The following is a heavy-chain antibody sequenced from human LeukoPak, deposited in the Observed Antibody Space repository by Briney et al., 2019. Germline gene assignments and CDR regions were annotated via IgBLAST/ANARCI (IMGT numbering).Heavy chain of an antibody. D-gene: IGHD3-9*01. Sequence: SGGSLRLSCAASGFTFSNAWMSWVRQAPGKGLEWVGRIKSKTDDGTTDYAAPVKGRFTISRDDSKNTLYLQMNSLKTEDTAVYYCTTPADILTGYYYYYGMDVWGQGTTVTVSS. V-gene: IGHV3-15*01. CDR1: GFTFSNAW. J-gene: IGHJ6*02. CDR3: TTPADILTGYYYYYGMDV. CDR2: IKSKTDDGTT.